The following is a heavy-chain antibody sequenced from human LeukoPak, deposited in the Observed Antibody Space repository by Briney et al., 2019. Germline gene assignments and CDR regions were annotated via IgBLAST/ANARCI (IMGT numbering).Heavy chain of an antibody. V-gene: IGHV4-34*01. CDR1: GGSFSGYY. D-gene: IGHD1-14*01. Sequence: MPSETLSLTCAVYGGSFSGYYWSWIRQPPGKGLEWIGEINHSGSTNYNPSLKSRVTISVDTSENQFSLKLSSVTAADTAVYYCARGGRRRAFDIWGQGTMVTVSS. CDR2: INHSGST. J-gene: IGHJ3*02. CDR3: ARGGRRRAFDI.